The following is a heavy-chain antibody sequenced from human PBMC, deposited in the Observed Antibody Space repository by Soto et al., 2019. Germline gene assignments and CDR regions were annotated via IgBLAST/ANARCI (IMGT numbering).Heavy chain of an antibody. CDR2: TYYRSKWYN. J-gene: IGHJ3*02. Sequence: SQTLSLTCAISGDSVSSNSAAWNWIRQSPSRGLEWLGRTYYRSKWYNDYAVSVKSRITINPDTSKNQFSLQLKSVTPEDTAVYYFSREMFRDCSSTSCHRATRAGAFDIWGQGIMVTVSS. D-gene: IGHD2-2*02. CDR1: GDSVSSNSAA. V-gene: IGHV6-1*01. CDR3: SREMFRDCSSTSCHRATRAGAFDI.